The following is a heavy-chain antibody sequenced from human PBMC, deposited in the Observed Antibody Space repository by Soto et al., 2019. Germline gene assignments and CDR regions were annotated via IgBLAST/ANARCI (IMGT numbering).Heavy chain of an antibody. CDR2: IYHSGTT. D-gene: IGHD3-9*01. CDR1: GGSISSFNW. J-gene: IGHJ6*02. Sequence: SETLSLTCAVSGGSISSFNWWSWIRQTPGKGLEWIGEIYHSGTTNYNPSLKSRATISVDKSKNHFSLKLTSVTAADTAVYYCARDQSYDILTGWGRYYYYGMDVWGQGTTVTVSS. V-gene: IGHV4-4*02. CDR3: ARDQSYDILTGWGRYYYYGMDV.